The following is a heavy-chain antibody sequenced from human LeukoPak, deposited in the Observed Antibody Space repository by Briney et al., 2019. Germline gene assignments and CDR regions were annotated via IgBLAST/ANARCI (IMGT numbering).Heavy chain of an antibody. CDR1: GGSFSGYY. CDR3: ARVTYYYGSGSYFPFDY. V-gene: IGHV4-34*01. D-gene: IGHD3-10*01. J-gene: IGHJ4*02. Sequence: PSETLSLTCAVYGGSFSGYYWSWIRQPPGKGLEWIGEINHSGSTNYNPSLKSRVTISVDTSKNQFSLKLISVTAADTAVYYCARVTYYYGSGSYFPFDYWGQGTLVTVSS. CDR2: INHSGST.